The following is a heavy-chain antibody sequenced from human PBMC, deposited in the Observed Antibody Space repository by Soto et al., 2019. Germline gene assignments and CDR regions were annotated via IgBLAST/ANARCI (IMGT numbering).Heavy chain of an antibody. V-gene: IGHV3-53*01. J-gene: IGHJ4*02. CDR2: IYSGGST. Sequence: LRLSCAASGFTVSSNYMSWVRQAPGKGLEWVSVIYSGGSTYYADSVKGRFTISRDNSKNTLYLQMNSLRAEDTAVYYCARGSVDTAMALDYWGQGTLVTVSS. CDR1: GFTVSSNY. CDR3: ARGSVDTAMALDY. D-gene: IGHD5-18*01.